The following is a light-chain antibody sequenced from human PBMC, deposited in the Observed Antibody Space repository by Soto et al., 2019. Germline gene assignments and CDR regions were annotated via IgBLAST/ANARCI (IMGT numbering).Light chain of an antibody. CDR3: ASWDDRLNGVV. CDR2: TNN. V-gene: IGLV1-44*01. Sequence: QAVVTQPPSASGTPGRRITISCSGSNSNIGDNTVNWFQQLPGAAPRLLISTNNQRPSGVPDRFSGSKSGTSGSLAISGLQSEDEADYYCASWDDRLNGVVFGGGTKLTVL. CDR1: NSNIGDNT. J-gene: IGLJ2*01.